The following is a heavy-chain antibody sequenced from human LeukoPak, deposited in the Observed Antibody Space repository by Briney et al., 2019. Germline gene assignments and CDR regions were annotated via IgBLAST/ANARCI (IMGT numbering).Heavy chain of an antibody. V-gene: IGHV3-23*01. CDR3: AKYGSASYYFDY. CDR1: GFTFSNYA. Sequence: GGSLTLSCAASGFTFSNYAMSWVRQAPGKGLEWVSAITHTGGSPHYRDSLKGRFTISRDNSKNTVYLQMNSLSAEDTAVYYCAKYGSASYYFDYWGQGTQVTVSS. J-gene: IGHJ4*02. D-gene: IGHD6-19*01. CDR2: ITHTGGSP.